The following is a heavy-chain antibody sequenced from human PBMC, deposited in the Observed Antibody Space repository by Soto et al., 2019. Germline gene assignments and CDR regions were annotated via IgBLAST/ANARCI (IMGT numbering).Heavy chain of an antibody. CDR3: AKMISLTPGDYGDTEGYFDY. J-gene: IGHJ4*02. Sequence: GGSLRLSCAASGFTFSSYAMSWVRQAPGKGLEWVSAIXXSGGSTYYADSVKGRFTISRDSSKNTLYLQMNSLRAEDTAIYYCAKMISLTPGDYGDTEGYFDYWGQGTLVTVSS. D-gene: IGHD4-17*01. V-gene: IGHV3-23*01. CDR1: GFTFSSYA. CDR2: IXXSGGST.